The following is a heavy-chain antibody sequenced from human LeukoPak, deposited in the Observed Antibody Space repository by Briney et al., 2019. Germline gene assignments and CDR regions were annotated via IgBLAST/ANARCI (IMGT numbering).Heavy chain of an antibody. J-gene: IGHJ6*02. CDR2: ISYDGSNK. CDR1: GFTFSSYG. D-gene: IGHD6-13*01. V-gene: IGHV3-30*18. Sequence: PGRSLRLSCAASGFTFSSYGMHWVRQAPGKGLEWVAVISYDGSNKYYADSVKGRFTISRDNSKNTLYLQMNSLRAEDTAVYYCAKYSSWYLEGMDVWGQGTTVTVSS. CDR3: AKYSSWYLEGMDV.